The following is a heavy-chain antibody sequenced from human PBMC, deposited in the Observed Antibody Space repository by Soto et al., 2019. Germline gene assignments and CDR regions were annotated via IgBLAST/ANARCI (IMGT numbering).Heavy chain of an antibody. D-gene: IGHD1-26*01. J-gene: IGHJ4*02. CDR3: ARDKFSGTYYVKGVTYLFDY. Sequence: GGSLRLSCAASGFTFTDYWMSWVRQAPGKGLEWVANLNQDGSEKNCVDSVKGRFTISRDNAKNSVYLQLNSLRAEDTAVYYCARDKFSGTYYVKGVTYLFDYWGQGALVTVSS. CDR2: LNQDGSEK. V-gene: IGHV3-7*03. CDR1: GFTFTDYW.